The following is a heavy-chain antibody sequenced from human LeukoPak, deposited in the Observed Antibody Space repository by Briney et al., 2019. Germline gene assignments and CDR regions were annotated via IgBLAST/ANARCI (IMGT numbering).Heavy chain of an antibody. CDR2: TSGDGGST. CDR3: AKQWSLLYLDWLPLSPYYSCGRDV. D-gene: IGHD3-9*01. J-gene: IGHJ6*04. CDR1: GFTFDDYA. Sequence: PGGSLRLSCAASGFTFDDYAMHWVRQAPGKGLEWVSLTSGDGGSTYYADSVKGRFTISRDNSKNSLYPQMNSLRTEDTALYYCAKQWSLLYLDWLPLSPYYSCGRDVWGEGTTVTVSS. V-gene: IGHV3-43*02.